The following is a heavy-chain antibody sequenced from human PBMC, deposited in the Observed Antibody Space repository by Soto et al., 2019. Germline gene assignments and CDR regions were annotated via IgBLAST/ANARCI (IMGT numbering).Heavy chain of an antibody. CDR2: FDPEDGET. D-gene: IGHD5-18*01. J-gene: IGHJ4*02. CDR1: GYTLTELS. Sequence: ASVKVSCKVSGYTLTELSMHWVRQAPGKGLEWMGGFDPEDGETIYAQKFQGRVTMTEDTSTDTAYMELSSLRSEDTAVYYCATVLRNRGYSYGPLFDYWGQGTLVTVSS. CDR3: ATVLRNRGYSYGPLFDY. V-gene: IGHV1-24*01.